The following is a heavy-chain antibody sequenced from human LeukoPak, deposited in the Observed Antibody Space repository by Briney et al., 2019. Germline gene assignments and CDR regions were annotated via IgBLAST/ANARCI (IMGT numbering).Heavy chain of an antibody. J-gene: IGHJ4*02. Sequence: SETLSLTCTVSGGSISYCYWSWIRQPPGKGLEWIAYINYSGNTDYNPSLKSRVTISVDTSKNHFSLKLNSVTAADTAVYYCARLNVLNSSVLHHFDHWGQGTLVTVSS. CDR1: GGSISYCY. CDR2: INYSGNT. CDR3: ARLNVLNSSVLHHFDH. D-gene: IGHD6-13*01. V-gene: IGHV4-59*08.